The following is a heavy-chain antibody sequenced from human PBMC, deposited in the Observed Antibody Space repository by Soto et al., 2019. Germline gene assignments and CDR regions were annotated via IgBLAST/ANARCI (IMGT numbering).Heavy chain of an antibody. Sequence: QVQLQESGPGLVKPSGTLSLTCAVSGGSISSSNWWSWVRQPPGKGLEWIGEIYHSGSTNYNPSLKSRVTISGDKSTKQFSLKLSSVTAADTAVYYCARVVGGYYYGMDVWGQGTTVTVSS. CDR1: GGSISSSNW. CDR3: ARVVGGYYYGMDV. D-gene: IGHD2-2*01. CDR2: IYHSGST. V-gene: IGHV4-4*02. J-gene: IGHJ6*02.